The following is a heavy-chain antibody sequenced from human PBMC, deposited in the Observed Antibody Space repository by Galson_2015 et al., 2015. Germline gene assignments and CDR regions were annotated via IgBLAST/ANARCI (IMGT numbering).Heavy chain of an antibody. CDR2: INSDGSDT. CDR1: GFTFSNYW. CDR3: TRGYSGTYRIDY. V-gene: IGHV3-74*01. J-gene: IGHJ4*02. Sequence: SLRLSCAASGFTFSNYWMHWVRQAPGKGPVWVSRINSDGSDTTYADSVKGRFTISRDNAKNTLYLQVNSLRVEDTAMYFCTRGYSGTYRIDYWGRGTLVTVSS. D-gene: IGHD1-26*01.